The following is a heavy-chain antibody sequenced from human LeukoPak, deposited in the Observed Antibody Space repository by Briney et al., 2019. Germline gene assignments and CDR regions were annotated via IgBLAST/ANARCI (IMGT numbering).Heavy chain of an antibody. CDR3: AREFGHNRWYFDY. Sequence: GGSLRLSCAASGFTFRTYSIHWVRQAPGKGLEWVTVVSADGRTQLYSDSVKGRFTVSRDNSLNTLHLQMNSLKTGDTAVYYCAREFGHNRWYFDYWGQGALVTVSS. D-gene: IGHD5-24*01. CDR2: VSADGRTQ. CDR1: GFTFRTYS. J-gene: IGHJ4*02. V-gene: IGHV3-30*03.